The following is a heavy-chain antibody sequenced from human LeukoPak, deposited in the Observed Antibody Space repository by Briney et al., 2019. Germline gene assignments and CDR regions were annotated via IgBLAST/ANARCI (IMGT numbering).Heavy chain of an antibody. V-gene: IGHV3-74*01. CDR1: GFTFSTYW. CDR3: SRDHTGKEDI. CDR2: INPDGSHT. J-gene: IGHJ3*02. D-gene: IGHD1-14*01. Sequence: GGSLRLSCADSGFTFSTYWLHWVRPAPGKGLVWVSRINPDGSHTSYADSVKGRLTISRDNAKNTLYLQMNSLRAEDTAVYYCSRDHTGKEDIWGQGTMVTVSS.